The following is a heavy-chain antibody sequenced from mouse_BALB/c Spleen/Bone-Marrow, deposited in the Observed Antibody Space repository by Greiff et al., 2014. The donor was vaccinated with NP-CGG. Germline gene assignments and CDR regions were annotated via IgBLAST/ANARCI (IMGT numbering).Heavy chain of an antibody. CDR3: ARNYGSSLDY. CDR1: GFNIEDSY. CDR2: IDPANGNT. J-gene: IGHJ2*01. Sequence: DVKLQESGAEIVKPGASVKSSCTTSGFNIEDSYIYWMKQRPEQGLEWIGRIDPANGNTKYDPKFQGKATITVDTSSATAYLQLSSLTSEDTAVYYCARNYGSSLDYWGHGTTLTVSS. V-gene: IGHV14-3*02. D-gene: IGHD1-1*01.